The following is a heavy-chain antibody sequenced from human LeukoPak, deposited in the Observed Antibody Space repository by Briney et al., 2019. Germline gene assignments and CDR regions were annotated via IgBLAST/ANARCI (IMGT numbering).Heavy chain of an antibody. J-gene: IGHJ4*02. V-gene: IGHV3-23*01. CDR1: GFTFSSAA. CDR2: IRGSGGST. D-gene: IGHD3-10*01. CDR3: AKDPIYYYGSCPLFDY. Sequence: AGSLRLSCGASGFTFSSAAMRWVRQAPGKGLEWVSDIRGSGGSTYYADSVKGRFTISRDNSKNTLYLQMNSLRAEDTALYYCAKDPIYYYGSCPLFDYWGQGTLVTASS.